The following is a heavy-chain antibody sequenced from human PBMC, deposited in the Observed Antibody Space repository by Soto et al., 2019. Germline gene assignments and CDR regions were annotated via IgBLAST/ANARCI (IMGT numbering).Heavy chain of an antibody. J-gene: IGHJ4*02. Sequence: QVQLVQSGAEVKKPGASVKVSCKASGYTFTSYAMHWVRQAPGQRLEWMGWINAGNGNTKYSQKFQGRVTITRDTSASTAYMELSSLRSEDTAVYYCARVGALRLGSRYYFDYWGQGTLVTVSS. CDR1: GYTFTSYA. V-gene: IGHV1-3*01. D-gene: IGHD3-3*01. CDR3: ARVGALRLGSRYYFDY. CDR2: INAGNGNT.